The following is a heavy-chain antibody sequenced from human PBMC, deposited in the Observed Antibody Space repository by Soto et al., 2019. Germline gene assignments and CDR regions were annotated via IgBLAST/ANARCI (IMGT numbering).Heavy chain of an antibody. CDR3: AXGMRSTSAGYYYYGMDV. Sequence: ASVKVSCKASGYTFTGYYMHWVRQAPGQGLEWMGWINPNSGGTNYAQKFQGWVTMTRDTSISTAYMELSRLRSDDTAVYYCAXGMRSTSAGYYYYGMDVWGQGTTVTVSS. D-gene: IGHD2-2*01. CDR2: INPNSGGT. V-gene: IGHV1-2*04. J-gene: IGHJ6*02. CDR1: GYTFTGYY.